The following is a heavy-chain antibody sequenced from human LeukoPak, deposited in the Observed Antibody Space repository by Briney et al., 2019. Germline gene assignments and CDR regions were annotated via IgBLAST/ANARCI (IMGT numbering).Heavy chain of an antibody. CDR2: IRYDGNNK. V-gene: IGHV3-30*02. J-gene: IGHJ4*02. CDR1: GFIFSNYG. Sequence: GGSLRLSCVASGFIFSNYGMYWVRQAPGKGLEWVAFIRYDGNNKYYADSVRGRFTISRDNFKNTLYLQMNSLRAEDTAVCYCAKDRGWELRYLDYWGQGTLVTVSS. CDR3: AKDRGWELRYLDY. D-gene: IGHD1-26*01.